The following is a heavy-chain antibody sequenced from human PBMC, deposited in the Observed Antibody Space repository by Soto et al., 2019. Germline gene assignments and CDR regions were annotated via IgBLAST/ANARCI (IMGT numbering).Heavy chain of an antibody. D-gene: IGHD3-3*01. CDR1: GASTSSVGYS. J-gene: IGHJ6*02. V-gene: IGHV4-30-2*01. CDR3: AGGVVNYYYYCGMDV. CDR2: IYHSGST. Sequence: PSETLSLTCAVSGASTSSVGYSWSGIRQPPGKGLEWIGYIYHSGSTYYNPSLKSRVTISVDRSKNQFSLKLSFVTAADTAVYYCAGGVVNYYYYCGMDVWGQGTTFTVSS.